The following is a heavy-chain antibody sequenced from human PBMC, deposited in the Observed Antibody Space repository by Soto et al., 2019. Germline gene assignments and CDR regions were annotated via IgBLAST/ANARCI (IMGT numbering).Heavy chain of an antibody. CDR1: GFTFSSNA. V-gene: IGHV3-23*01. Sequence: EVQLLESGGGLVQPGGSLRISCIGSGFTFSSNAMSWVRQAPGKGLEWVSAISGSGGTTYYADSVKGRFAVSRDNSNNALYVQMNSLRAEDTAVYYCAKQRAGFGSGSDSYYCDYWGQGTLVTVSS. D-gene: IGHD3-10*01. CDR2: ISGSGGTT. CDR3: AKQRAGFGSGSDSYYCDY. J-gene: IGHJ4*02.